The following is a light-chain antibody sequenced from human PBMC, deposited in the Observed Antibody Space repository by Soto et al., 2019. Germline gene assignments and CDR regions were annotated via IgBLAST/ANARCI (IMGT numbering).Light chain of an antibody. CDR3: CSYADNYSYV. J-gene: IGLJ1*01. CDR1: SSDVGAYNY. V-gene: IGLV2-11*01. Sequence: QPELTQPRSVSGSAGQSVTSSCTGTSSDVGAYNYVSWYQQHPGKAPKLMTYDVSKRPSGVPDRFSGSKSGNTASLTISGLQAEDEADYYCCSYADNYSYVFGTGTKVTVL. CDR2: DVS.